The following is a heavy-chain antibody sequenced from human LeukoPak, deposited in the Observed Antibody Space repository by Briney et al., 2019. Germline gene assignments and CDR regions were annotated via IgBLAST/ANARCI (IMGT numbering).Heavy chain of an antibody. J-gene: IGHJ4*02. Sequence: PSETLSLTCTVSGGSISSYYWSWIRQPPGKGLEWIGYIYYSGSTNYKPSLKSRVTISVDTPKNQFSLKLSSVTAADTAVYYCARDGGGDAHFDYWGQGTLVTVSS. CDR1: GGSISSYY. D-gene: IGHD3-16*01. CDR2: IYYSGST. V-gene: IGHV4-59*01. CDR3: ARDGGGDAHFDY.